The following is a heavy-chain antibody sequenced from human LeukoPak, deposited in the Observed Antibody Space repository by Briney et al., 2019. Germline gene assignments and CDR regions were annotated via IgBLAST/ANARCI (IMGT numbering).Heavy chain of an antibody. V-gene: IGHV4-59*01. Sequence: SETLSLTCTVSGGSITSYYWNWIRQPPGKGLEWIGYIHYSGSTDYNPSLKSRVTISVDTTKNQFSLNLRSVTAADTAVYYCARDKVPGDYWGQGTLVTVSS. CDR1: GGSITSYY. CDR3: ARDKVPGDY. CDR2: IHYSGST. J-gene: IGHJ4*02.